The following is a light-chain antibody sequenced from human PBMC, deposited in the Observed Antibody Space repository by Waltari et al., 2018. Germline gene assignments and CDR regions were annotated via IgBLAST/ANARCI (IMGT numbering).Light chain of an antibody. CDR2: WNN. Sequence: QSVLTQPPSTSGTPGQAVTISCSGSSSNIETNYVYWYQQLPGTAPKLLVYWNNRRPSGLTDRFFASKSGTSASLAISGLRSEDEGDYYCLAWDASLSGWVFGGGTKVTVL. V-gene: IGLV1-47*01. CDR1: SSNIETNY. CDR3: LAWDASLSGWV. J-gene: IGLJ3*02.